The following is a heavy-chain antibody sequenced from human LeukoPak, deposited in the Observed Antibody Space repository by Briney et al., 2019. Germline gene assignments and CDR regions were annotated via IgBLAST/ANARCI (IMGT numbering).Heavy chain of an antibody. D-gene: IGHD2-15*01. CDR2: ISGSGGST. V-gene: IGHV3-23*01. CDR3: AKDFTSSRYCSGGSCFPYFDY. CDR1: GFTFSSYA. Sequence: GGSLRLSCAASGFTFSSYAMSWVRQAPGKGLEWVSAISGSGGSTYYADSVKGRFTISRDNSKNTLYLQMNSLRAEGTAVYYCAKDFTSSRYCSGGSCFPYFDYWGQGTLVTVSS. J-gene: IGHJ4*02.